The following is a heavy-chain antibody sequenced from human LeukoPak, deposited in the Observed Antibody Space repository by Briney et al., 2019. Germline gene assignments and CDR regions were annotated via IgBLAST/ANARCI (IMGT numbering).Heavy chain of an antibody. D-gene: IGHD1-26*01. CDR3: ARVPEVGATRPGWFDP. Sequence: GASVKVSCKASGGTFSSYAISWVRQAPGQGLEWMGGIIPIFGTANYAQKFQGRVTITADESTSTAYMELSSLRSEDTAVYYCARVPEVGATRPGWFDPWGQGTLVTVSS. CDR2: IIPIFGTA. V-gene: IGHV1-69*13. CDR1: GGTFSSYA. J-gene: IGHJ5*02.